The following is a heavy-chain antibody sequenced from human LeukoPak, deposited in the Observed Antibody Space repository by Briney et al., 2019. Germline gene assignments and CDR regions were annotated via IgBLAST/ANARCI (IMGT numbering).Heavy chain of an antibody. V-gene: IGHV3-23*01. CDR3: AKVGGNYIQEGQLY. Sequence: PGRSLTLSWAASGLTFSTYTISCVSHAPGKWPGCVSSINGGGDSPYYADSARGRFTISRANSKNTLYLHMSSLTAEDTAIYYCAKVGGNYIQEGQLYWGRGTLVTVSS. D-gene: IGHD1-7*01. CDR2: INGGGDSP. J-gene: IGHJ4*02. CDR1: GLTFSTYT.